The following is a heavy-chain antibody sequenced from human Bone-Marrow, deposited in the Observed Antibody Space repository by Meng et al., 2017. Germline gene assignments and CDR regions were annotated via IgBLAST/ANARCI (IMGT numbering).Heavy chain of an antibody. CDR1: GLTFGDYG. Sequence: GESLKISCAASGLTFGDYGMGWVRQAPGKGLEWVSGISWNGGRTGYADSVKGRFTISRDNAKNSLYLQMNSLRAEDTAVYYCARTAYSSGWYYFDYWGQGTLVTVSS. V-gene: IGHV3-20*04. J-gene: IGHJ4*02. D-gene: IGHD6-19*01. CDR2: ISWNGGRT. CDR3: ARTAYSSGWYYFDY.